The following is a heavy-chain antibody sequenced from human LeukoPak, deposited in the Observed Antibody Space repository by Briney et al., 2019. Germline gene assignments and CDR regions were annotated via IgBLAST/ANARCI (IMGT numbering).Heavy chain of an antibody. J-gene: IGHJ3*02. CDR2: ISGSGGST. Sequence: GGSLRLSCAASGFTFDDFDMSWVRQAPGKGLEWVSAISGSGGSTYYADSVKGRFTISRDNSKNTLYLQMNSLRAEDTAVYYCAKAQFLEWLFDAFDIWGQGTMVTVSS. CDR3: AKAQFLEWLFDAFDI. CDR1: GFTFDDFD. V-gene: IGHV3-23*01. D-gene: IGHD3-3*01.